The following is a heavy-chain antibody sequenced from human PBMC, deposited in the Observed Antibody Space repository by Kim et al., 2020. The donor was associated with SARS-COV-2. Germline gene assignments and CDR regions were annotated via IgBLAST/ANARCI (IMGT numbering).Heavy chain of an antibody. CDR3: AREREGITMVRGVIIGRGEGLWDYYYGMDV. D-gene: IGHD3-10*01. J-gene: IGHJ6*02. Sequence: SVKVSCKASGGTFSSYAISWVRQAPGQGLEWMGGIIPIFGTANYAQKFQGRVTITADESTSTAYMELSSLRSEDTAVYYCAREREGITMVRGVIIGRGEGLWDYYYGMDVWGQGTTVTVSS. V-gene: IGHV1-69*13. CDR2: IIPIFGTA. CDR1: GGTFSSYA.